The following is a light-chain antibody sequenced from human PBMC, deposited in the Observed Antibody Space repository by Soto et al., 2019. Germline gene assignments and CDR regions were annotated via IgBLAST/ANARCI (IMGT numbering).Light chain of an antibody. CDR1: QSVRSN. CDR2: GAS. Sequence: EIVMTQSPATLSVSAGETATLSCRASQSVRSNLAWYQQKPGQVPRLLIYGASTRATGIPARFSGSGSGTEFTLTISSLQSEDFAVYSCQQYNNWPPITFGQGTRLEIK. J-gene: IGKJ5*01. CDR3: QQYNNWPPIT. V-gene: IGKV3-15*01.